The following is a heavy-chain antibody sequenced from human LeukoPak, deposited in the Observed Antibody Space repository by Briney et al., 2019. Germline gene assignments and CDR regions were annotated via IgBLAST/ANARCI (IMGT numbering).Heavy chain of an antibody. V-gene: IGHV1-8*01. D-gene: IGHD1-1*01. CDR3: ARGVGGTTPAYGVSLDY. CDR1: GYTFSTYD. CDR2: MSPNSGDT. Sequence: ASVKVSCKASGYTFSTYDINWVRHATGQGLEWMGYMSPNSGDTGYSQRFQGRVAMTRDTSISTAYMELSSLGSEDTAVYYCARGVGGTTPAYGVSLDYWGQGTLVTVSS. J-gene: IGHJ4*02.